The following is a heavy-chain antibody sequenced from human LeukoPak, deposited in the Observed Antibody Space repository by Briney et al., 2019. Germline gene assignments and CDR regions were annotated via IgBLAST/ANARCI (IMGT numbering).Heavy chain of an antibody. CDR2: IYHSGST. J-gene: IGHJ4*02. CDR1: GYSISSGYY. V-gene: IGHV4-38-2*01. Sequence: SETLSLTCAVSGYSISSGYYWGWIRQPPGKGLEWIGSIYHSGSTYYNPSLKSRVTTSVATSKSQFSLKLSSVTAADTAVYYCARIYCSSTSCYSRDWGQGTLVTVSS. CDR3: ARIYCSSTSCYSRD. D-gene: IGHD2-2*02.